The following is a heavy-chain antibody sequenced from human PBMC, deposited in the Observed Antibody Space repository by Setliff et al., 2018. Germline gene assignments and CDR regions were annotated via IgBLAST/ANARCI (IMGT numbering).Heavy chain of an antibody. CDR1: GGSFSGYY. CDR3: ARSFSRSEKFLLDY. V-gene: IGHV4-34*12. CDR2: IIHSGST. Sequence: PSETLSLTCAVYGGSFSGYYWSWIRQPPGKRLEWIGEIIHSGSTNYNPSLKSRVTISMDTSKNQFSLKVSSVTAADTAVYYCARSFSRSEKFLLDYWGQGALVTRLL. D-gene: IGHD2-15*01. J-gene: IGHJ4*02.